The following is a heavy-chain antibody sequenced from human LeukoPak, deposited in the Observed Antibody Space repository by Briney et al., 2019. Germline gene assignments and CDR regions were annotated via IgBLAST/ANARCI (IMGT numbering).Heavy chain of an antibody. CDR2: INPNSGGT. Sequence: GASVKVSCKASGYTFTGYYMHWVRQAPGQGLEWMGWINPNSGGTNYAQKFQGRVTMTRDTSISTAYMELSRLRSDDTAVYYCTRGGSSSWSPPPHYHYYYMDVWGKGTTVTVSS. J-gene: IGHJ6*03. D-gene: IGHD6-13*01. CDR3: TRGGSSSWSPPPHYHYYYMDV. V-gene: IGHV1-2*02. CDR1: GYTFTGYY.